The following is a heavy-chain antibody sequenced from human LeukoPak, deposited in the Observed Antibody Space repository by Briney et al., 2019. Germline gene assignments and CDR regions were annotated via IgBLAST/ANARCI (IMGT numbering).Heavy chain of an antibody. CDR1: GFTFTSYA. CDR3: AKWKYSNSGIDDY. CDR2: ISGSGDNT. Sequence: GGSLRLSCAASGFTFTSYAMGWVRQVPGGGREWLSFISGSGDNTYYADSVKGRFTISRDNSKNMLYLQMNSLRAEDTAVYYCAKWKYSNSGIDDYWGQGTLVTVSS. D-gene: IGHD6-6*01. J-gene: IGHJ4*02. V-gene: IGHV3-23*01.